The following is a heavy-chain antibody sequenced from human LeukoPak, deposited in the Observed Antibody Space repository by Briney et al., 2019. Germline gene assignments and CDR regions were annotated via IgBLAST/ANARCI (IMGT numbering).Heavy chain of an antibody. CDR3: ARDYAGSPGY. CDR2: INGDGSTT. Sequence: PGGSLRLSCTASGFTFSTYWINWVRQSPGKGLVWVALINGDGSTTTYADSVKGRFTISRDNAKNTAYLQMNSLRDEDTAVYYCARDYAGSPGYWGQGTLVTVSA. V-gene: IGHV3-74*03. CDR1: GFTFSTYW. D-gene: IGHD3-10*01. J-gene: IGHJ4*02.